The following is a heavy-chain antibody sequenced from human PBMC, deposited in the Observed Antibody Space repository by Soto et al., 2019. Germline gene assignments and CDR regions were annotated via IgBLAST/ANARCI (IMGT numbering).Heavy chain of an antibody. CDR1: GFTFSSYG. V-gene: IGHV3-33*01. Sequence: GGSLRLSCAASGFTFSSYGMHWVRQAPGKGLEWVAVIWYDGSNKYYADSVKGRFTISRDNSKNTLYLQMNSLRAEDTAVYYCAREAYGDYERTDDAFDIWGQGTMVTVSS. J-gene: IGHJ3*02. CDR2: IWYDGSNK. D-gene: IGHD4-17*01. CDR3: AREAYGDYERTDDAFDI.